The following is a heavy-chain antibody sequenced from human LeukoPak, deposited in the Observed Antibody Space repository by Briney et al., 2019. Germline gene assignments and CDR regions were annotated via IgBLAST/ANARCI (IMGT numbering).Heavy chain of an antibody. Sequence: PSETLSLTCTVSGGSISSYYWSWIRQPPGKGLEWIGYIYYSGSTNYNPSLKSRVTISVDTSKNQFSLKLSSVTAADTAVYYCARGDYYGSGRYHYWGQGTLVTVSS. CDR3: ARGDYYGSGRYHY. D-gene: IGHD3-10*01. V-gene: IGHV4-59*08. CDR1: GGSISSYY. J-gene: IGHJ4*02. CDR2: IYYSGST.